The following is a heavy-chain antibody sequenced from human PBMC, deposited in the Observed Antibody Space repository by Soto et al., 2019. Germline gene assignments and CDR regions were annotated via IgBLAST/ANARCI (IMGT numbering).Heavy chain of an antibody. CDR2: SIPIFGTA. Sequence: QVQLVQSGAEVKKPGSSVKVSCKASGGTFSSYAISWVRQAPGQGLEWMGGSIPIFGTANYAQKFQGRVTNSADETTSTAYMELSSLRSEDTAVYYCARSGEQLVPTYYYGMDVWGQGTTVTVSS. V-gene: IGHV1-69*01. J-gene: IGHJ6*02. CDR1: GGTFSSYA. CDR3: ARSGEQLVPTYYYGMDV. D-gene: IGHD6-13*01.